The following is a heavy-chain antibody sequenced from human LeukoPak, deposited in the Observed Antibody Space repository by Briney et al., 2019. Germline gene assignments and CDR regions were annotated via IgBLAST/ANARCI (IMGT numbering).Heavy chain of an antibody. CDR2: INHSGST. J-gene: IGHJ1*01. Sequence: SETLSLTCAVYGGSFSGYYWSWIRQPPGKGLEWIGEINHSGSTNYHPSLKSRVTISVDTSKNQFSLKLSAVTAADTAVYYCARAAGLRGYSYGPRLQHWGQGTLVTVSS. CDR3: ARAAGLRGYSYGPRLQH. V-gene: IGHV4-34*01. CDR1: GGSFSGYY. D-gene: IGHD5-18*01.